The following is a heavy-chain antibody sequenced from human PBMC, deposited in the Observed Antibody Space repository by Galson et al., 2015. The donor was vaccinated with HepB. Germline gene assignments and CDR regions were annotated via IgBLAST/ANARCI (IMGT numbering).Heavy chain of an antibody. Sequence: SLRLSCAASGFTFSSQDMHWVRRTTGRGLEWVSGIGTIGDTFYSTSVRGRFTISRENAKNSLYLQMNSLRDDDTAVYYCARGHPVVRGVISDMDVWGQGTTVTVSS. J-gene: IGHJ6*02. CDR3: ARGHPVVRGVISDMDV. V-gene: IGHV3-13*01. CDR2: IGTIGDT. CDR1: GFTFSSQD. D-gene: IGHD3-10*01.